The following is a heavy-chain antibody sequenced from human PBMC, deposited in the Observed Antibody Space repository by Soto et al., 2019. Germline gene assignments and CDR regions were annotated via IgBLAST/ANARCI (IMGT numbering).Heavy chain of an antibody. Sequence: HPGGCMGLSCAASGFTFSIYWMSWVRQAPGKGLEWVANIKQDGSEKYYVDSVKGRFTISRDNAKNSLYLQMNSLRAEDTAVYYCARDPSIVLVPAATYYYYYYGMDVWGQGTTVTVSS. CDR2: IKQDGSEK. CDR1: GFTFSIYW. CDR3: ARDPSIVLVPAATYYYYYYGMDV. V-gene: IGHV3-7*01. J-gene: IGHJ6*02. D-gene: IGHD2-2*01.